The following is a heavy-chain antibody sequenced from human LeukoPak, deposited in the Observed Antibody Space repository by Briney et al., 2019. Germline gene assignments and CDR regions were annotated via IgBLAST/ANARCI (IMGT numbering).Heavy chain of an antibody. V-gene: IGHV3-23*01. Sequence: SCKASGGTFSSYAMSWVRQAPGKGLEWVSAISGSGGSTYYADSVKGRFTISRDNSKNTLYLQMNSLRAEDTAVYYCAKGGYSSSWPFDYWGQGTLVTVSS. CDR1: GGTFSSYA. J-gene: IGHJ4*02. CDR2: ISGSGGST. CDR3: AKGGYSSSWPFDY. D-gene: IGHD6-13*01.